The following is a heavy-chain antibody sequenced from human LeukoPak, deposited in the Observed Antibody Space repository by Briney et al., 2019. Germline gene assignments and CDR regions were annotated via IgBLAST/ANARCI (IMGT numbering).Heavy chain of an antibody. CDR3: ARNGNNGRGDY. CDR1: GFTVSSNY. J-gene: IGHJ4*02. V-gene: IGHV3-66*01. D-gene: IGHD2-8*01. Sequence: GGSLRLSCAASGFTVSSNYMSWVRQAPGKGLEWVSVVYSGGSTYYADSVKGRFTISRDNSKNTLYLQMNSLRAEDTAVYYCARNGNNGRGDYWGQGTLVTVSS. CDR2: VYSGGST.